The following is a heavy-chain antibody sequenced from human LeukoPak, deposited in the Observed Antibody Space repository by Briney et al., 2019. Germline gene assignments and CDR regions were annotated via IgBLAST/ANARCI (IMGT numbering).Heavy chain of an antibody. CDR3: AKRSTYYYDSSGYYYYYYGMDV. CDR1: GFAFNKYW. J-gene: IGHJ6*02. D-gene: IGHD3-22*01. CDR2: INGDGSTT. V-gene: IGHV3-74*01. Sequence: GGSLRLSCAASGFAFNKYWMHWVRQTPGKGLVWVSRINGDGSTTSYADSVKGGFTISRDNSKNTLYLQMNSLRAEDTAVYYCAKRSTYYYDSSGYYYYYYGMDVWGQGTTVTVSS.